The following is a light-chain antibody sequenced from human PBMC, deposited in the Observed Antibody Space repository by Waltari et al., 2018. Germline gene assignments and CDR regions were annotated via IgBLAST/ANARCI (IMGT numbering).Light chain of an antibody. V-gene: IGLV1-40*01. Sequence: QSVLTQPPSVSGAPGQRVTISCPGTGSNIGAGYDFHWYRLLPGKAPTLLIYGVNTRPPGVSDRFSGSQFDTSASLAIAGLQADDEADYYCQSYDTILSVVFGGGTKLTVL. J-gene: IGLJ2*01. CDR3: QSYDTILSVV. CDR1: GSNIGAGYD. CDR2: GVN.